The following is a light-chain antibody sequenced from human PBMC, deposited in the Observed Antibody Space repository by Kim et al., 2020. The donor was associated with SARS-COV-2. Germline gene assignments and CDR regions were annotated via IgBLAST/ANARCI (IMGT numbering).Light chain of an antibody. CDR3: QQYGGSPPT. CDR2: GAS. V-gene: IGKV3-20*01. CDR1: QSVNGNY. Sequence: SPGERATLSCRASQSVNGNYLAWYQQKPGQAPRLLIYGASIRATDIPDRFSGSGSGTDFSLTISRLEPEDFAGYHCQQYGGSPPTFGGGTKVDIK. J-gene: IGKJ4*01.